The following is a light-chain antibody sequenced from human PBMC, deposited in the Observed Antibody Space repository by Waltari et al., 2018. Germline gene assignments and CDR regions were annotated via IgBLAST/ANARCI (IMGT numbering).Light chain of an antibody. CDR1: SGAVVGSTS. Sequence: QSDLTQPRSVSGFPEQSVTISCTGSSGAVVGSTSVSWYQQIPGKAPKLIIYDVSKRPSGVPDRFSGSMSDNTASLTVSGLQAEDEADYFCCSYAANKVVFGGGTRLTVL. CDR2: DVS. J-gene: IGLJ2*01. V-gene: IGLV2-11*01. CDR3: CSYAANKVV.